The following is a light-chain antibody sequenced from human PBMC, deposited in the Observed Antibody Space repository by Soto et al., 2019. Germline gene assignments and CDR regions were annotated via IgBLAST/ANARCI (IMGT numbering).Light chain of an antibody. J-gene: IGLJ1*01. CDR1: SSDVGSYNL. V-gene: IGLV2-23*02. CDR2: EVS. CDR3: CSYAGSSTYA. Sequence: QSVLTQPASVSGSPGQSITISCTGTSSDVGSYNLVSWYQQHPGKAPKLMTYEVSKRPSGVSNRFSGSKSGNTASLTISGLQAEDEADYYCCSYAGSSTYAFGTGTKVTVL.